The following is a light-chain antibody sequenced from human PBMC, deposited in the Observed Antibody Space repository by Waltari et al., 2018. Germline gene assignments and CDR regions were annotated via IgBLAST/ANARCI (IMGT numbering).Light chain of an antibody. CDR1: QSILTW. CDR3: QQYSTHYT. J-gene: IGKJ2*01. Sequence: IPLSQSPSPPSASVGARVSTTCRASQSILTWLACCQQKPGKAPKLLIYKASNLQSGVPSRFSGSGSGTEFTLTISSLQPDDFATYYCQQYSTHYTFGQGTKVE. V-gene: IGKV1-5*03. CDR2: KAS.